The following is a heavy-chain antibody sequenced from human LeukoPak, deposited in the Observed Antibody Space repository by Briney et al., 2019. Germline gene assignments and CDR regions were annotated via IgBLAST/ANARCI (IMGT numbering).Heavy chain of an antibody. Sequence: GGSLRLSCAASGFTFSSYAMHWVRQAPGRRLEWVAVMSYDGTNIFYSDSVKGRFTISRDNSKNTLFLQMNSLRAEDTAVYYCTRDLMDYDVSTGLHHYYMDVWGQGTTVTVSS. CDR2: MSYDGTNI. D-gene: IGHD3-9*01. CDR1: GFTFSSYA. CDR3: TRDLMDYDVSTGLHHYYMDV. V-gene: IGHV3-30-3*01. J-gene: IGHJ6*02.